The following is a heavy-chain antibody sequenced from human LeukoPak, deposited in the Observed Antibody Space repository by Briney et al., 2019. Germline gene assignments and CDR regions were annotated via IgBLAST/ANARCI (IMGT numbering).Heavy chain of an antibody. V-gene: IGHV1-8*01. CDR2: MNPNSGNT. Sequence: GASVKVSCKASGYTFTSYDINWVGQATGQGLEWMGWMNPNSGNTGYAQKFQGRVTMTRNTSISTAYMELSSLRSEDTAVYYCARAGLGYCSGGSCYPTLLRSYYYYYMDVWGKGTTVTVSS. J-gene: IGHJ6*03. D-gene: IGHD2-15*01. CDR3: ARAGLGYCSGGSCYPTLLRSYYYYYMDV. CDR1: GYTFTSYD.